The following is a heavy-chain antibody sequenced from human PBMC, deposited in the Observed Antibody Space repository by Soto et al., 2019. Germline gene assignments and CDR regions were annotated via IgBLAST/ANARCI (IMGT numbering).Heavy chain of an antibody. J-gene: IGHJ6*02. CDR1: GFTFSSYA. CDR2: ISGSGGST. CDR3: AKPTVTTDYYYLYGMDV. Sequence: EVQLLESGGGLVQPGGSLRLSCAASGFTFSSYAMSWVRQAPGKGLEWVSAISGSGGSTYYADSVKGRFTISRDNSKNTLYLQMNSLRAEETAVYYCAKPTVTTDYYYLYGMDVWGQGTTVTVSS. D-gene: IGHD4-17*01. V-gene: IGHV3-23*01.